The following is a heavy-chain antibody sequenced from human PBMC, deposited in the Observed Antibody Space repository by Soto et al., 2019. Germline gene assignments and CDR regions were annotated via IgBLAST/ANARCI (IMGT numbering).Heavy chain of an antibody. CDR1: GYTFTSYD. CDR3: ARVPRKPRGITGTVTQYNYYYYYYMDV. D-gene: IGHD1-7*01. Sequence: ASVKVSCKASGYTFTSYDINWVRQATGQGLEWMGWMNPNSGNTGYAQKFQGRGTMTRNTSISTAYMELSSLRSEDTAVYYCARVPRKPRGITGTVTQYNYYYYYYMDVWGKGTTVTVSS. V-gene: IGHV1-8*01. CDR2: MNPNSGNT. J-gene: IGHJ6*03.